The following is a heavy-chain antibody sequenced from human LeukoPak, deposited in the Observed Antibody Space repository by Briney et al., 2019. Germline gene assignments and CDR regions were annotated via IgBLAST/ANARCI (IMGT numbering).Heavy chain of an antibody. CDR1: GGSISSYY. CDR3: ARHWAGLDTAMPTWDDAFDI. Sequence: PSETLSLTCTVSGGSISSYYWSWIRQPPGKGLEWIGYIYYSGSTNYNPSLKSRVTISVDTSKNQFSLKLSSVTAADTAVYYCARHWAGLDTAMPTWDDAFDIWGQGTMVTVSS. D-gene: IGHD5-18*01. CDR2: IYYSGST. J-gene: IGHJ3*02. V-gene: IGHV4-59*08.